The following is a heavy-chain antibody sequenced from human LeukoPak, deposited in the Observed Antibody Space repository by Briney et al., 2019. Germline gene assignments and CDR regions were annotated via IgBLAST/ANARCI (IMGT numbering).Heavy chain of an antibody. J-gene: IGHJ4*02. Sequence: TETLSLPCTVSGGSISSSSYYWGWIRQPPGKGLEWIGSIYYSGSTYYNPSLKSRVTISVDTSKNQFSLKLSSVTAADTAVYYCARGSRGFFAPLDYWGQGTLVTVSS. CDR3: ARGSRGFFAPLDY. CDR2: IYYSGST. D-gene: IGHD2/OR15-2a*01. CDR1: GGSISSSSYY. V-gene: IGHV4-39*07.